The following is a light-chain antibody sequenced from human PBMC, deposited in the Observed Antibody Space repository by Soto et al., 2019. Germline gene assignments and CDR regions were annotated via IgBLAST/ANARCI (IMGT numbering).Light chain of an antibody. V-gene: IGLV2-14*01. CDR3: TSYTSSSGYV. CDR2: DVS. CDR1: SSFVGAYNY. J-gene: IGLJ1*01. Sequence: QSALTQPVSGFGSPGQSITMSCTGTSSFVGAYNYVYWYRQHPGKAPKLIIYDVSNRPSGVSNRFSGSKSGNTASLIISGLQAEDEADYYCTSYTSSSGYVFGTGTKVTVL.